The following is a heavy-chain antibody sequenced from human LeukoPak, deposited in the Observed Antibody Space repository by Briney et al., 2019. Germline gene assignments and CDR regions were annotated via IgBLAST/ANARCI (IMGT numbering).Heavy chain of an antibody. CDR3: ARARFYYYDSSGNFDY. CDR1: GFIFSNCA. Sequence: GGSLRLSCAASGFIFSNCAMSWVRQAPGKGLEWVSGIRGSGSTTYYADSVKGRFTISRDNSKNSLYLQMNSLRAEDTAVYYCARARFYYYDSSGNFDYWGQGTLVTVSS. D-gene: IGHD3-22*01. V-gene: IGHV3-23*01. CDR2: IRGSGSTT. J-gene: IGHJ4*02.